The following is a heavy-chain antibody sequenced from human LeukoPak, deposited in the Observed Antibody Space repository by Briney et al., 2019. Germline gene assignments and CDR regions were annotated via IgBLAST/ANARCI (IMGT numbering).Heavy chain of an antibody. CDR3: ATLPLDLLYYDP. V-gene: IGHV4-30-4*01. D-gene: IGHD2-8*01. Sequence: SQTLSLTCTVSGGSISSGDYYWSWIRRPPGKGLEWVGYIYYSGSTYYNPSLKSRVTISVDTSKNQFSLKLSSVTAADTAVHYCATLPLDLLYYDPWGQGTLVTVSS. CDR2: IYYSGST. J-gene: IGHJ5*02. CDR1: GGSISSGDYY.